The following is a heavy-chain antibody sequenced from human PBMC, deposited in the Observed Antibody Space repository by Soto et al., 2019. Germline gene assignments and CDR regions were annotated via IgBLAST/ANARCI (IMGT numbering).Heavy chain of an antibody. J-gene: IGHJ4*02. Sequence: QVQLVQSGAEVKKPGASVKVSCKASGYTFTSYGISWVRQAPGQGLEWMGWISAYNGNTNYAQKLQGSVNMTTDTSTTTAYMELRSLRSDDTAVYYCARAQMVRGVIITSQYYFDYWGQGTLVTVSS. V-gene: IGHV1-18*01. D-gene: IGHD3-10*01. CDR2: ISAYNGNT. CDR3: ARAQMVRGVIITSQYYFDY. CDR1: GYTFTSYG.